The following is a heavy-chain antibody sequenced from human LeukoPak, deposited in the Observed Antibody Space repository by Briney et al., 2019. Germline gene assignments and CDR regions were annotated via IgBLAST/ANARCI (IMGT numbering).Heavy chain of an antibody. D-gene: IGHD3-10*01. CDR3: AKDPWGFGEGS. Sequence: GGSLRLSCAASGFTFSSYAMSWVRQAPGKGLEWVSAISGSGGSTYYADSVKGRFTISRDNSKNTLYLQMNGLRAEDTAVYYCAKDPWGFGEGSWGQGTLVTVSS. CDR1: GFTFSSYA. CDR2: ISGSGGST. J-gene: IGHJ4*02. V-gene: IGHV3-23*01.